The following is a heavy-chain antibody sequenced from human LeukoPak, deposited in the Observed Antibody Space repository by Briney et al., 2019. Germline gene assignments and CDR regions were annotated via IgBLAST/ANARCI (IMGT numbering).Heavy chain of an antibody. V-gene: IGHV3-23*01. Sequence: GGSLTLSCAASGFTFSSYAMSWVRQAPGEGLEWVSAISGSGGSTYYADSVKGRFTISRDNSKNTLYLQMNSLRAEDTAVYYCAKDPARGSYLPWLFDYWGQEPLVTVSS. J-gene: IGHJ4*02. CDR3: AKDPARGSYLPWLFDY. D-gene: IGHD1-26*01. CDR1: GFTFSSYA. CDR2: ISGSGGST.